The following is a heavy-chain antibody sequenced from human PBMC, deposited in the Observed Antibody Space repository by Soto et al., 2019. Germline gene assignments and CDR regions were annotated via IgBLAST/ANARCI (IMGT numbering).Heavy chain of an antibody. CDR1: GFTFSSDA. Sequence: EVQLLESGGGLVQPGGSLRLSCAASGFTFSSDAMSWVRQAPGKGLEWVSAISGSGGSTYNADSVKGRFTISRDNSKNTMYLQMNSLRAEDTAVYCCAKDYEVAGPFDYWGQGTLVTVSS. CDR3: AKDYEVAGPFDY. J-gene: IGHJ4*02. V-gene: IGHV3-23*01. D-gene: IGHD6-19*01. CDR2: ISGSGGST.